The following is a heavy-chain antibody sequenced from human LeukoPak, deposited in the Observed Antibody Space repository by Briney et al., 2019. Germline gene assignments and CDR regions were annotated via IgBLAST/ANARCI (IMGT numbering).Heavy chain of an antibody. Sequence: SQTLSLTCATSGDSVSSTSAAWNWIRQSPSGGLEWLGRTYYRSKWSNDSAISVRSRITINRDTSKNQFALQLNSVTPEDTAVYYCARDSARGYGSGSRVDYWGQGTLVTVSS. J-gene: IGHJ4*02. D-gene: IGHD3-10*01. CDR1: GDSVSSTSAA. V-gene: IGHV6-1*01. CDR2: TYYRSKWSN. CDR3: ARDSARGYGSGSRVDY.